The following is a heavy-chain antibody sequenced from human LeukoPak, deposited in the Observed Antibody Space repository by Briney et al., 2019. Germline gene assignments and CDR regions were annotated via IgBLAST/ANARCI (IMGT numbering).Heavy chain of an antibody. CDR3: ARDGDGSFARRANYFDY. CDR1: GYTFTSYY. V-gene: IGHV1-46*01. J-gene: IGHJ4*02. CDR2: INPSGGST. Sequence: GASVTVSCKASGYTFTSYYMHWVRQAPGQGLEWMGIINPSGGSTSYAQKFQGRVTMTRDTSTSTVYMELSSLRSEDTAVYYCARDGDGSFARRANYFDYWGQGTLVTVSS. D-gene: IGHD2-21*01.